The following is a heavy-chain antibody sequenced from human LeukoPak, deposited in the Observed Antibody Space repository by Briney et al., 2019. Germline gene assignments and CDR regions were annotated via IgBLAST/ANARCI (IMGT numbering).Heavy chain of an antibody. CDR1: GGSFSGYY. CDR2: INHSGST. V-gene: IGHV4-34*01. J-gene: IGHJ3*02. CDR3: ARGAPDAFDI. Sequence: SETLSLTCAVYGGSFSGYYWSWIRQPPWKGLEWIGEINHSGSTNYNPSLKSRVTISLDTSKNQFSLKLRSVTAADTAVYYCARGAPDAFDIWGQGTMVTISS.